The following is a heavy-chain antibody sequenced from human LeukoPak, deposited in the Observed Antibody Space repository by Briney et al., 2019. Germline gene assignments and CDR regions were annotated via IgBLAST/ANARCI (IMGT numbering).Heavy chain of an antibody. CDR2: ISGSSGST. D-gene: IGHD1-26*01. V-gene: IGHV3-23*01. J-gene: IGHJ6*02. CDR1: GFTFSSYA. Sequence: GGSLRLSCAASGFTFSSYAMSWVRQAPGKGLEWVSAISGSSGSTYYADSVKGRFTISRDNSKNTLYLQMNSLRAEDTAVYYCAKDPSGSYSQTPYYYYGMDVWGQGTTVTVSS. CDR3: AKDPSGSYSQTPYYYYGMDV.